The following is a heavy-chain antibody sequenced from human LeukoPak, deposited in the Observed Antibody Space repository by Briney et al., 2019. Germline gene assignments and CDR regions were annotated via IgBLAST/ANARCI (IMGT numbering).Heavy chain of an antibody. V-gene: IGHV7-4-1*02. CDR3: ARGLPQNNVRFLEWLYVLRKKGYGMDV. CDR2: INTNTGNP. J-gene: IGHJ6*02. Sequence: WASVKVSCTASGYTFTSYAMNWVRQAPGQGLEWMGWINTNTGNPTYAQGFTGRFVFSLDTSVSTAYLQISSLKAEDTAVYYCARGLPQNNVRFLEWLYVLRKKGYGMDVWGQGTTVTASS. D-gene: IGHD3-3*01. CDR1: GYTFTSYA.